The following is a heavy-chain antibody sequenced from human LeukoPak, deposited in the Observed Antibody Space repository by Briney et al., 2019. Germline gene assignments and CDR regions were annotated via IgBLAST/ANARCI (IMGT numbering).Heavy chain of an antibody. CDR3: ARGAVRGGTNFDY. V-gene: IGHV6-1*01. CDR2: AYYRSKWYI. CDR1: GDSVSGSPAV. D-gene: IGHD3-10*01. J-gene: IGHJ4*02. Sequence: SQTLSLTCAISGDSVSGSPAVWNWIRQSPSRGLEWLGRAYYRSKWYIDYAVSVKGRITITPDTSKNQFSLQLNSVTPEDTAVYYCARGAVRGGTNFDYWGQGTLVPVSS.